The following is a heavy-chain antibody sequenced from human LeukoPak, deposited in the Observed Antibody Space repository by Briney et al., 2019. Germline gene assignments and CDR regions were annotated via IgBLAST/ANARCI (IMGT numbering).Heavy chain of an antibody. CDR2: IWHDGSYE. D-gene: IGHD3-22*01. CDR1: GFTFSRYG. V-gene: IGHV3-33*01. Sequence: TGRSLRLSCAASGFTFSRYGMHWVRQAPGKGLEWVAVIWHDGSYEYYADSVKGRFTISRDSSKNTLYLQMNSLRAEDTAVYYCARGSGLSSVPYYFDYWGQGTLVTVSS. J-gene: IGHJ4*02. CDR3: ARGSGLSSVPYYFDY.